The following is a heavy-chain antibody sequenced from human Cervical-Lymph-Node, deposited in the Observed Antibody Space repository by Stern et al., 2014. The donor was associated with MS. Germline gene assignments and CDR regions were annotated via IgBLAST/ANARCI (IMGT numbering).Heavy chain of an antibody. D-gene: IGHD1-26*01. CDR2: ISPKTGSA. CDR1: GYTFTAYF. Sequence: VQLVESGAEVERPGASVKVSCKASGYTFTAYFLHSVRQAPGQGLEWMGWISPKTGSATYAQKFQDRVTMTRDTSISTGYMEVSSLKSDDTAVYYCARDRGSYSDYWGQGTLVAVSS. J-gene: IGHJ4*02. V-gene: IGHV1-2*02. CDR3: ARDRGSYSDY.